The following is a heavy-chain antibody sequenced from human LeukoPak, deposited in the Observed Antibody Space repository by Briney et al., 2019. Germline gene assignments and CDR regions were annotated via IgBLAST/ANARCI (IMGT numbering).Heavy chain of an antibody. D-gene: IGHD6-13*01. CDR3: ARHVYSSSPFDY. V-gene: IGHV4-59*08. J-gene: IGHJ4*02. Sequence: AETLSLTCTVSAASITSYSWSWIRQPPGDGLEWIGYIYYSGSTNYNPSLRSRVTISVDTSKNQFSLKLSSVTTADTAIYYCARHVYSSSPFDYWGQGTLVTVSS. CDR1: AASITSYS. CDR2: IYYSGST.